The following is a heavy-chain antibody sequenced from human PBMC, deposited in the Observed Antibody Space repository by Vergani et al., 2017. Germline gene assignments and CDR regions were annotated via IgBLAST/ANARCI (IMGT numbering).Heavy chain of an antibody. CDR3: ARRRFEYSRSAHFDY. D-gene: IGHD6-6*01. CDR2: IYPGDSDT. J-gene: IGHJ4*02. CDR1: GYSFTNYW. Sequence: EVHLVQSGAEVKKPGESLKISCKGSGYSFTNYWIGWVRQMPGKGLEWMGIIYPGDSDTRYSPSFEGEVTISAAKSISTDYLQWRSLKASDTAMYYCARRRFEYSRSAHFDYWGQGTLVTVSS. V-gene: IGHV5-51*03.